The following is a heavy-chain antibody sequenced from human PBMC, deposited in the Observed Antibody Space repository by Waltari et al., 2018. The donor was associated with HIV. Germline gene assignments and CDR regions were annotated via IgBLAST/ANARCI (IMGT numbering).Heavy chain of an antibody. CDR1: GGSISSYY. J-gene: IGHJ6*02. Sequence: QVQLQESGPGLVKPSETLSLTCTVSGGSISSYYWSWIRQPPGKGLEWIGYIYYSGSTNYNPSLKSRVTISVDTSKNQFSLKLSSVTAADTAVYYCARDYYDSSGSSYGIDVWGQGTTVTVSS. CDR3: ARDYYDSSGSSYGIDV. V-gene: IGHV4-59*01. CDR2: IYYSGST. D-gene: IGHD3-22*01.